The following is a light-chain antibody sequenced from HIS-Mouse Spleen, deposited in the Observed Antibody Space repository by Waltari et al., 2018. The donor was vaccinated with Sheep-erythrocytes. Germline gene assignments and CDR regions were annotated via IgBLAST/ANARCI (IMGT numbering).Light chain of an antibody. J-gene: IGKJ2*01. CDR3: QQFNSHPMYT. CDR1: QSVSSY. Sequence: DIVLTQSPATLSLSPGDRATLPCRASQSVSSYLAWYQQTPGQPPRLLIYDASNRATGIPARFSGSGSGTDFTLTISSLEPEDFAVYYCQQFNSHPMYTFGQGTKLEIK. CDR2: DAS. V-gene: IGKV3-11*01.